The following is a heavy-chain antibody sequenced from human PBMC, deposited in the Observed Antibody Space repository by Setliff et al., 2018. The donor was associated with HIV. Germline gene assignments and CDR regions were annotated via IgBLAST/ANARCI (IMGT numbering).Heavy chain of an antibody. CDR3: ARGKDSTMNPYAFDI. D-gene: IGHD3-22*01. CDR1: GYTFTAYV. J-gene: IGHJ3*02. CDR2: INAGNGNT. V-gene: IGHV1-3*01. Sequence: ASVKVSCKASGYTFTAYVMHWVRQAPGQRLEWMGWINAGNGNTKYSQKFQGRVTITRDTSASTTYMELSSLRSEDTAVYYCARGKDSTMNPYAFDIWGQGTMVTVSS.